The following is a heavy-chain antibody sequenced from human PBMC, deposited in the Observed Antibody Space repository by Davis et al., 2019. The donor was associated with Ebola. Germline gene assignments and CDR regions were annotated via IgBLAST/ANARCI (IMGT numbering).Heavy chain of an antibody. CDR3: ARDGISVVVDRGMDV. CDR1: GYTFTSYY. V-gene: IGHV1-46*01. J-gene: IGHJ6*04. D-gene: IGHD2-2*01. Sequence: ASVKVSCKASGYTFTSYYMHWVRQAPGQGLEWMGIINPSGGSTSYAQKFQGRVTMTRDTSTRTAYMELRSLRSADTAVYYCARDGISVVVDRGMDVWGKGTTVTVSS. CDR2: INPSGGST.